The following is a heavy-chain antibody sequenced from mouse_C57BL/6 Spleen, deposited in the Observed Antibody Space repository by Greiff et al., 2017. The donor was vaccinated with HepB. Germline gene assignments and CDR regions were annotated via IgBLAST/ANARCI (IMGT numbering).Heavy chain of an antibody. J-gene: IGHJ4*01. V-gene: IGHV1-50*01. CDR2: IDPSDSYT. CDR3: ARRWDFYAMDY. Sequence: VQLQQPGAELVKPGASVKLSCKASGYTFTSYWMQWVKQRPGQGLEWIGEIDPSDSYTNYNQKFKGKATLTVDTSSSTAYMQLSSLTSEDSAVYYCARRWDFYAMDYWGQGTSVTVSS. D-gene: IGHD4-1*01. CDR1: GYTFTSYW.